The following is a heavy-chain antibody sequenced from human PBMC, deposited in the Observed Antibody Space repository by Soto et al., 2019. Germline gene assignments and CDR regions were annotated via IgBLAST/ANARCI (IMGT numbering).Heavy chain of an antibody. Sequence: GGSLRLSCAASGFTFSSYGMHWVRQAPGKGLEWVAVISYDGSNKYYADSVKGRFTISRDNSKNTLYLQMNSLRAEDTAVYYCAKDRTTVTTYKQYYFDYRGQGTLVTVSS. CDR1: GFTFSSYG. V-gene: IGHV3-30*18. CDR3: AKDRTTVTTYKQYYFDY. CDR2: ISYDGSNK. D-gene: IGHD4-17*01. J-gene: IGHJ4*02.